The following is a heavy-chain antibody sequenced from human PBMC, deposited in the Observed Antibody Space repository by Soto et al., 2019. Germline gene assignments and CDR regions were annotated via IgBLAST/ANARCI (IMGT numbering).Heavy chain of an antibody. Sequence: EVQLLESGGGLVQPGGSLRLSCAASGFTFSSYAMSWVRQAPGKGLEWVSAISGSGGSTYYADSVKGRFTISRDNSKNTLYLQMNSLRAEDTAVYYCAKLLGRSYYCSGSYPGAWGQGTLVTVSS. CDR3: AKLLGRSYYCSGSYPGA. J-gene: IGHJ5*02. V-gene: IGHV3-23*01. D-gene: IGHD3-10*01. CDR1: GFTFSSYA. CDR2: ISGSGGST.